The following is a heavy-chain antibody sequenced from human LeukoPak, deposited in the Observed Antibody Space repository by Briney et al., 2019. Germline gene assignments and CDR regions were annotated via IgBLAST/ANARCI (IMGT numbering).Heavy chain of an antibody. CDR1: GYTFTSYA. D-gene: IGHD1-26*01. CDR2: INAGNGNT. J-gene: IGHJ4*02. CDR3: ARALVGATDEGYYFDY. V-gene: IGHV1-3*03. Sequence: ASVKVSCKASGYTFTSYAMHWVRQAPGQRLEWMGWINAGNGNTKYSQEFQGRVTIIRDTSASTAYMELSSLRSEDMAVYYCARALVGATDEGYYFDYWGQGTLVTVSS.